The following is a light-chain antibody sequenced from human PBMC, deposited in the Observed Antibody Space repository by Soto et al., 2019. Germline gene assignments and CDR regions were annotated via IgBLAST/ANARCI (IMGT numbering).Light chain of an antibody. CDR3: QQYDAWPFT. J-gene: IGKJ4*01. Sequence: EIVLTQSPGTLSLSPGERATLSCRASQSVSSDLAWYEQKPGQAPRLLIYGASTRATGIPARFSGSGSGTEFVLTISSLQSEDFAIYYCQQYDAWPFTFGGGTKVDIK. V-gene: IGKV3-15*01. CDR2: GAS. CDR1: QSVSSD.